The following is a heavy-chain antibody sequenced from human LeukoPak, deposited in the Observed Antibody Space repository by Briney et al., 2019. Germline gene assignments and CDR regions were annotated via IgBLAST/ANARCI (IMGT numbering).Heavy chain of an antibody. Sequence: SETLSLTCAVYGGSLSGYYWSWIRQPPGEGLEWIGEINHSGSTNYNPSLKSRVTISVDTSKNQFSLKLSSVTAADTAVYYCASSSSSWTPYYYYGMDVWGQGTTVTVSS. J-gene: IGHJ6*02. D-gene: IGHD6-13*01. CDR3: ASSSSSWTPYYYYGMDV. V-gene: IGHV4-34*01. CDR1: GGSLSGYY. CDR2: INHSGST.